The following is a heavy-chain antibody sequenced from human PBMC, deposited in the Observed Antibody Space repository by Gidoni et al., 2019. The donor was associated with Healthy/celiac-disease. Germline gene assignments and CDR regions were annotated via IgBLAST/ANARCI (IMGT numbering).Heavy chain of an antibody. D-gene: IGHD2-2*02. Sequence: EVQLVESGGGLVQPGGSLRLSCAASGFPFSSYGMSWVRQAPGKGLGWVANIKQDGSEKYYVDSVKGRFTISRDNAKNSLYLQMNSLRAEDTAVYYCARVLVVPAAIDYWGQGTLVTVSS. V-gene: IGHV3-7*03. CDR2: IKQDGSEK. J-gene: IGHJ4*02. CDR3: ARVLVVPAAIDY. CDR1: GFPFSSYG.